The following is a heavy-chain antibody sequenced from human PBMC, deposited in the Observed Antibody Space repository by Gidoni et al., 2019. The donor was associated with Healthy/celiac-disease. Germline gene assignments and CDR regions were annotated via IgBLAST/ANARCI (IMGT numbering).Heavy chain of an antibody. D-gene: IGHD3-3*01. J-gene: IGHJ2*01. V-gene: IGHV3-48*03. CDR3: ARGPYDVWSLHWYFDL. Sequence: EVQLVESGGGWVQPGGSRRLCCAALGVTFSRYEMNWVRQAPGEGREWVSYISSSGSTIYYADSVKGRFTIARDNAKNSLYLQMNSLRAEDTAVYYCARGPYDVWSLHWYFDLWGRGTLVTVSS. CDR2: ISSSGSTI. CDR1: GVTFSRYE.